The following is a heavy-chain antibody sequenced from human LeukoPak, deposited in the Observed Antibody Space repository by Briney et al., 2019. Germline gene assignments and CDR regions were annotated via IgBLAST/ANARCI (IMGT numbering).Heavy chain of an antibody. CDR2: ISHSGST. Sequence: PSETLSLTCTVSGGSISSYYWSWIRQPPGKGLEWIGEISHSGSTNYNPSLKSRVTISVDTSKNQFSLKLSSVTAADTAVYYCARGYARFNYYYMDVWDKGTTVTVSS. J-gene: IGHJ6*03. CDR1: GGSISSYY. CDR3: ARGYARFNYYYMDV. V-gene: IGHV4-34*01. D-gene: IGHD3-3*01.